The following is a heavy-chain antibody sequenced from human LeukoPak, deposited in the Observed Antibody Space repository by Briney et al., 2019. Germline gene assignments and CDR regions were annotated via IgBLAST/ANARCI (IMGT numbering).Heavy chain of an antibody. V-gene: IGHV4-39*01. CDR1: GGSISSSSFY. D-gene: IGHD3-16*01. J-gene: IGHJ3*01. CDR3: AHFRGGAFDF. CDR2: IYYSGST. Sequence: NSSETLSLTCTVSGGSISSSSFYWGWIRQPPGKGLEWIGSIYYSGSTYYNPSLKSRVTISVDTSKNEFSLRLSSVTAADTAVYYCAHFRGGAFDFWGRGTMVTVSS.